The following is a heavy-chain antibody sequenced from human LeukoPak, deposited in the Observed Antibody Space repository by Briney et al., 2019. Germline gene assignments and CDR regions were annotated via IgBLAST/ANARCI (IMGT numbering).Heavy chain of an antibody. CDR3: ARVVVVVAATPGFDY. CDR2: IYYSGST. CDR1: GGSISSGDYY. J-gene: IGHJ4*02. V-gene: IGHV4-30-4*01. Sequence: SSQTLSLTCTVSGGSISSGDYYWSWIRQPPGKGLEWIGYIYYSGSTYYNPSLKSRVTISVDTSKNQFSQKLSSVTAADTAVYYCARVVVVVAATPGFDYWGQGTLVTVSS. D-gene: IGHD2-15*01.